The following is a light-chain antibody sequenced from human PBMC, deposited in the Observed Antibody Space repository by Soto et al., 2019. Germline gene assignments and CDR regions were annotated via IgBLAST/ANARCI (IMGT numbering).Light chain of an antibody. V-gene: IGKV4-1*01. Sequence: GERATSNCKSSQSVLYSSNNKNYLAWYQQKPGQPPTLLIYWASTRESGVPDRFSGSGSGTDFTLTISSLQAENVADYYCQHDYSTPLT. J-gene: IGKJ3*01. CDR1: QSVLYSSNNKNY. CDR2: WAS. CDR3: QHDYSTPLT.